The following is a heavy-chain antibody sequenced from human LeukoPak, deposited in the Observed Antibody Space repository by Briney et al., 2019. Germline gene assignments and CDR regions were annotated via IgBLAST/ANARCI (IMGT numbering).Heavy chain of an antibody. V-gene: IGHV4-39*01. Sequence: SETLSLTCTVSGGSISSSTYYWGWIRQPPGKALEWIGSIYYSESTHYNPSLKSRLTISVDTSKNQFSLKVTAVTAADTAVYFCARNGTVTVTGTKFNYFDYWGQGTLVTVSS. J-gene: IGHJ4*02. CDR1: GGSISSSTYY. CDR2: IYYSEST. CDR3: ARNGTVTVTGTKFNYFDY. D-gene: IGHD4-17*01.